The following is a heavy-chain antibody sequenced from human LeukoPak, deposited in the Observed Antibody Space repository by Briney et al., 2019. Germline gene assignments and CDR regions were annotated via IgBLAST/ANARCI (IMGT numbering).Heavy chain of an antibody. J-gene: IGHJ6*03. CDR2: IYYSGST. Sequence: SETLSLTCTVSGGFISSYYWSWIRQPAGKGLEWIGYIYYSGSTNYNPSLKSRVTVPVDTSKDQFSLKLSSVTAADTAVYYCARARAVRRNYYYYYMDAWGKGTTVTVSS. CDR3: ARARAVRRNYYYYYMDA. V-gene: IGHV4-59*01. CDR1: GGFISSYY. D-gene: IGHD6-19*01.